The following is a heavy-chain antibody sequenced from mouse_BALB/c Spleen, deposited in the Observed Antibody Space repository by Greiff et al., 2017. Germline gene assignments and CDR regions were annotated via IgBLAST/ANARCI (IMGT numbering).Heavy chain of an antibody. Sequence: VKLVESGPGLAAPSQSLSITCTVSGFSLSRYSVHWVRQPPGKGLEWLGMIWGGGSTDYNSALKSRLSISKDNSKSQVFLNMNSLQTDDTAMYCCAGHYYGYAMDYWGQGTSVTVSS. V-gene: IGHV2-6-4*01. CDR3: AGHYYGYAMDY. D-gene: IGHD1-2*01. CDR1: GFSLSRYS. CDR2: IWGGGST. J-gene: IGHJ4*01.